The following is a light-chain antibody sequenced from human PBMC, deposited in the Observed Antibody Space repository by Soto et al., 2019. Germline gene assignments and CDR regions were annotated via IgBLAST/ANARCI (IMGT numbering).Light chain of an antibody. CDR2: MTN. CDR3: ATWDDSLNAYV. CDR1: WYNIGKNL. Sequence: QSVLTQPPSASGTPGQTVTISCSGGWYNIGKNLGYWYQQLPGTAPKLLIYMTNQRPSGVPDRFSGSKSGSSASLAVSGLRSEDEAVYYCATWDDSLNAYVFGTGTKLTVL. J-gene: IGLJ1*01. V-gene: IGLV1-47*01.